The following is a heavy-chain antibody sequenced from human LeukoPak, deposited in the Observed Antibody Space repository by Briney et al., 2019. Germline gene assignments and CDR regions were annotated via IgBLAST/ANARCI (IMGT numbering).Heavy chain of an antibody. D-gene: IGHD5-24*01. V-gene: IGHV3-30-3*01. CDR3: ARDGYNEEDWYFDL. CDR1: GFTFSSYD. Sequence: GGPLRLSCAASGFTFSSYDMHWVRQAPGKGLEWVAVISYDGNNKYYADSVKGRFTISRDNSKKTLYLQMNSLRAEDTAVYYCARDGYNEEDWYFDLWGRGILVTVSS. J-gene: IGHJ2*01. CDR2: ISYDGNNK.